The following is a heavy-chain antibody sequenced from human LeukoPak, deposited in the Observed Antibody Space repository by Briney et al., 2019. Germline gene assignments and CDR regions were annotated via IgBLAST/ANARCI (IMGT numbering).Heavy chain of an antibody. CDR3: ARVARRGYPFGY. CDR1: GFTFSSYE. J-gene: IGHJ4*02. D-gene: IGHD3-22*01. Sequence: PGGSLRLSCAASGFTFSSYEMNWVRQAPGKGLEWVSYISSSGSTIYYADSVKGRFTVSRDNAKNSLYLQMNSLRAEDTAVYYCARVARRGYPFGYWGQGTLVTVSS. CDR2: ISSSGSTI. V-gene: IGHV3-48*03.